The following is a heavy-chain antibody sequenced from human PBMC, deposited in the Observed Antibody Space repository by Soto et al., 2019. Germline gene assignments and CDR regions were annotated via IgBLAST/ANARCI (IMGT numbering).Heavy chain of an antibody. J-gene: IGHJ4*02. V-gene: IGHV3-30*18. CDR1: GFTFSSYG. CDR3: AKDLVPYSSSWFDY. D-gene: IGHD6-13*01. Sequence: PGGSLRLSCAASGFTFSSYGMHWVRQAPGKGLEWVAVISYDGSNKYYADSVKGRFTISRDNSKNTLYLQMNSLRAEDTAVYYCAKDLVPYSSSWFDYWGQGTLVTVSS. CDR2: ISYDGSNK.